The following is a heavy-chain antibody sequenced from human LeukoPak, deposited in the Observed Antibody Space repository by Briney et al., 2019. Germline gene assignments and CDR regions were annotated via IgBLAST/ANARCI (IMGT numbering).Heavy chain of an antibody. D-gene: IGHD5-18*01. J-gene: IGHJ3*02. CDR2: IYYSGST. CDR3: ARDVDTAMVASAFDI. V-gene: IGHV4-31*03. CDR1: GGSISSGGYY. Sequence: PSETLSLTCTVSGGSISSGGYYWSWIRQHPGKGLEWIGYIYYSGSTYYNPSLKSRVTISVARSKNQFSLKLSSVTAADTAVYYCARDVDTAMVASAFDIWGQGTMVTVSS.